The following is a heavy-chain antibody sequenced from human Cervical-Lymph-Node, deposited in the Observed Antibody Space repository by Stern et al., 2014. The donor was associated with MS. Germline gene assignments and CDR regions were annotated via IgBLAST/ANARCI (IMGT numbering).Heavy chain of an antibody. CDR3: AKGGFGVVSHDDY. J-gene: IGHJ4*02. D-gene: IGHD3-3*01. V-gene: IGHV3-23*04. CDR1: VFTFSSYA. CDR2: ISGSGGST. Sequence: EDQLVESGGGLVQPGGSLRLSCAASVFTFSSYAMSWVRQAPGKGLEWVSAISGSGGSTYYADSVKGRFTISRDNSKNTLYLQMNSLRAEDTAVYYCAKGGFGVVSHDDYWGQGTLVTVSS.